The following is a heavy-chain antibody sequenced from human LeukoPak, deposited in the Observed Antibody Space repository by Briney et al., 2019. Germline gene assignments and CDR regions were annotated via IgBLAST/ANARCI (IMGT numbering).Heavy chain of an antibody. V-gene: IGHV4-39*02. Sequence: SETLSLTCTASGGSISSSSYYWGWIRQPPGKGLEWIGSIYYSGSTYYNPSLKSRVTISVDTSKNQFSLKLSSVTAADTAVYYCAREAKSYYYGSGSYPFDYWGQGTLVTVSS. CDR2: IYYSGST. J-gene: IGHJ4*02. CDR1: GGSISSSSYY. CDR3: AREAKSYYYGSGSYPFDY. D-gene: IGHD3-10*01.